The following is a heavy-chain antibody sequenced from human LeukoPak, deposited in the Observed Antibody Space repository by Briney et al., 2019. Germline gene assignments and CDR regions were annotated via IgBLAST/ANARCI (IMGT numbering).Heavy chain of an antibody. J-gene: IGHJ3*02. V-gene: IGHV1-69*04. Sequence: ASVKVSCKASGGTFSSYAISWVRQAPGQGREWMGRIIPILGIANYAQKFQGRVTITADKSTRTAYMELSSLRSEDTAVYYRXXXXXXXXXXXXXXKGPAFDIWGQGTMVTVSS. CDR1: GGTFSSYA. CDR3: XXXXXXXXXXXXXXKGPAFDI. CDR2: IIPILGIA.